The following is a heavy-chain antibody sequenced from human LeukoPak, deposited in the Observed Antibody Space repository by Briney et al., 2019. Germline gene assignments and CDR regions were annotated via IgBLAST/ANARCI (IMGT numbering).Heavy chain of an antibody. V-gene: IGHV1-46*01. CDR3: ARDLGDIGYSYGFDY. J-gene: IGHJ4*02. D-gene: IGHD5-18*01. Sequence: ASVKVSCKASGYTFTSYYVHWVRQAPGQGLEWMGIINPTGGSTRYAQRFQGRVTVTRDTSTSAVYMELSSLRSEDTAVYYCARDLGDIGYSYGFDYWGQGTLVTVSS. CDR1: GYTFTSYY. CDR2: INPTGGST.